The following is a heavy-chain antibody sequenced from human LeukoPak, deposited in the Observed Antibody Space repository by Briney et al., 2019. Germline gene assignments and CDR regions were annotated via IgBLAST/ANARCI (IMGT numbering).Heavy chain of an antibody. Sequence: SETLSLTCTVSGGSISSGGYYWTWLRQHPGKGLEWIGYIYYSGSTYYNPSLKSRVTISVDTSKNQFSLKLSSVTAADTAVYYCARGISSGYYYGDFDYWGQGTLVTVSS. D-gene: IGHD3-22*01. CDR3: ARGISSGYYYGDFDY. V-gene: IGHV4-31*03. CDR1: GGSISSGGYY. J-gene: IGHJ4*02. CDR2: IYYSGST.